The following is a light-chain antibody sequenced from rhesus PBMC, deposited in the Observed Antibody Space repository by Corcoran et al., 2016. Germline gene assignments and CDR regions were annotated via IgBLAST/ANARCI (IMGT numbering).Light chain of an antibody. J-gene: IGKJ2*01. CDR3: MQSLQTPFS. V-gene: IGKV2-78*01. Sequence: DIVMTQTPLSLSVTPGEPASISCRSSQSLLDSDGYTHLHWYLQKPGHSPQLLIYLGSNRASGVPDRFSGSGSDTDFTLTISRVEAEDVGVYCCMQSLQTPFSFGQGTKMEIK. CDR1: QSLLDSDGYTH. CDR2: LGS.